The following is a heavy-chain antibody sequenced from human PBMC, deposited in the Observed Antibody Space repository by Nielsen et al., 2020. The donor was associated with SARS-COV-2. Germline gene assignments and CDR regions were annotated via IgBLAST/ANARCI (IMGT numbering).Heavy chain of an antibody. D-gene: IGHD3-10*01. CDR3: ARDRDGSWYFDL. Sequence: GESLKISCAASGFTFSSYDMHWVRQATGKGLEWVSSIDSSGYTYYEGSVKGRLTVSRENAKNSLYLQMNSLRAGDTAVYYCARDRDGSWYFDLWGRGTLVTVSS. V-gene: IGHV3-13*04. CDR2: IDSSGYT. CDR1: GFTFSSYD. J-gene: IGHJ2*01.